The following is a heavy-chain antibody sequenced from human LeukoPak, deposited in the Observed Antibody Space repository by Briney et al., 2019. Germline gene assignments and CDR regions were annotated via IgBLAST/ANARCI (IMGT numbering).Heavy chain of an antibody. CDR1: GGSFSGYY. Sequence: SETLSLTCAVYGGSFSGYYWSWIRQPPGKGLEWIGEINHSGSANYNPSLKSRVTISVDTSKNQFSLKLSSVTAADTAVYYCARGHGYFDYWGQGTLVTVSS. V-gene: IGHV4-34*01. J-gene: IGHJ4*02. CDR3: ARGHGYFDY. CDR2: INHSGSA.